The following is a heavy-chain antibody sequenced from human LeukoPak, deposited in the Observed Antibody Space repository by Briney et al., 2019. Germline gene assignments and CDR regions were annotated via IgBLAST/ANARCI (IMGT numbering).Heavy chain of an antibody. CDR2: FDPEDAET. CDR3: ATPVPHDTSGYYYRFDY. V-gene: IGHV1-24*01. J-gene: IGHJ4*02. D-gene: IGHD3-22*01. CDR1: GHTLSDLS. Sequence: ASVKVSCKVSGHTLSDLSMHWVRQAPGKGLEWMGGFDPEDAETIYAQKFQGRVTMTEDTSTDTVYMELNSLISDDTAVYYCATPVPHDTSGYYYRFDYWGQGTLVTVSS.